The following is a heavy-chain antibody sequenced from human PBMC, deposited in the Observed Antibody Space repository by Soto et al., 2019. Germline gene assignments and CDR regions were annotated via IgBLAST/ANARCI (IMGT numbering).Heavy chain of an antibody. CDR2: IYYSGST. J-gene: IGHJ5*01. V-gene: IGHV4-61*05. D-gene: IGHD1-1*01. Sequence: SETMSLTCTVSGGSIRNSSYYWGWIRQPPGKGLGWIGYIYYSGSTNYNPSLKSRVTISVDTSKNQFSLKLSSVTAADTAVYYCARGYDWFDPWGQGTLVTVSS. CDR1: GGSIRNSSYY. CDR3: ARGYDWFDP.